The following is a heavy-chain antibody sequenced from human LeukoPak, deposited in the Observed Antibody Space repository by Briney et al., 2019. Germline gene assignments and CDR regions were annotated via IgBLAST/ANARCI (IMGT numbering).Heavy chain of an antibody. V-gene: IGHV4-39*07. Sequence: SETLSLTCAVSVGSISSSSYYWGRIRQPPGKGLERIESSYYCGSTYYHPSLQSRLTLSVDTSKNQCSLKLSSVTAADTAVYYCAGDTHDLYSSSSVDYWGQGTLVTVSS. CDR3: AGDTHDLYSSSSVDY. D-gene: IGHD6-6*01. J-gene: IGHJ4*02. CDR1: VGSISSSSYY. CDR2: SYYCGST.